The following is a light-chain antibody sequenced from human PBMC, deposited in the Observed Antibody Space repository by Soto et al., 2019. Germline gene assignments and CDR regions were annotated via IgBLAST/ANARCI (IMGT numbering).Light chain of an antibody. J-gene: IGKJ5*01. Sequence: EIVLTQAPGTVSLSQGERATLSCRASQTFSNSFLSWFQQIPGQATRLLIFGASSRATGIPASFSGSGSGTDFTLTISTLEPEDFAVYYCQQYGSSPPITFGQGTRLEI. CDR3: QQYGSSPPIT. CDR1: QTFSNSF. V-gene: IGKV3-20*01. CDR2: GAS.